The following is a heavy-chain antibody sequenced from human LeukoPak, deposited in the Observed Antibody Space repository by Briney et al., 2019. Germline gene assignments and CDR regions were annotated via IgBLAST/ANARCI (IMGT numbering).Heavy chain of an antibody. J-gene: IGHJ4*02. CDR2: IYYSGST. D-gene: IGHD2-15*01. Sequence: LRLSCAASGFTFSSYAMSWIRQHPGKGLEWIGYIYYSGSTYYNPSLKSRVTISVDTSKNQFSLKLSSVTAADTAVYYCARWRAGWDCSGGSCYSDPGFDYWGQGTLVTVSS. CDR3: ARWRAGWDCSGGSCYSDPGFDY. V-gene: IGHV4-31*02. CDR1: GFTFSSYA.